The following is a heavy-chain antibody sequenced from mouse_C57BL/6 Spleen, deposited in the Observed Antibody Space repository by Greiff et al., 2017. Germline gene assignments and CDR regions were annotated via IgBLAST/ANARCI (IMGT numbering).Heavy chain of an antibody. CDR2: IHPNSGST. CDR3: SREDGSSYVN. D-gene: IGHD1-1*01. J-gene: IGHJ2*01. V-gene: IGHV1-64*01. CDR1: GYSFTSYW. Sequence: QVQLQPPGAELVQPGDSVQLSCKASGYSFTSYWMHWVKQRPGQGLEWIGMIHPNSGSTNYNEKFKRKATLTVDKSSSTAYMQLSSRTSEDSAVYYCSREDGSSYVNWGQGTTLTVSS.